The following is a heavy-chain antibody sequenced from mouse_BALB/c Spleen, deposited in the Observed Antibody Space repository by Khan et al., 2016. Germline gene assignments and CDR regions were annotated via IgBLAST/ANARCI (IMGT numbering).Heavy chain of an antibody. Sequence: EVQLQESGPSLVKPSQTLSLTCSVTGDSITSGYWNWIRKFPGNKLEFMGYISYSGSHYYNPSLKSRISITRDTSKNQYYLQLNSVTTEDTATYYFARDYDGYYSLGYWGQGTTLTVSS. CDR3: ARDYDGYYSLGY. V-gene: IGHV3-8*02. CDR1: GDSITSGY. D-gene: IGHD2-3*01. CDR2: ISYSGSH. J-gene: IGHJ2*01.